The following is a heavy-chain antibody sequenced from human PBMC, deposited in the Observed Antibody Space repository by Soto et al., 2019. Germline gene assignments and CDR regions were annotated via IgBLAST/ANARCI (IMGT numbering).Heavy chain of an antibody. J-gene: IGHJ4*02. CDR1: GFTFSSYA. Sequence: PGGSLRLSCAASGFTFSSYAMSWVRQAPGKGLEWVSAISGSGGSTYYADSVKGRFTISRDNSKNTLYLQMNSLRAEDTAVYYCANPGDYFFRSKFVLFDYWGQGTLVTVSS. CDR2: ISGSGGST. D-gene: IGHD4-17*01. V-gene: IGHV3-23*01. CDR3: ANPGDYFFRSKFVLFDY.